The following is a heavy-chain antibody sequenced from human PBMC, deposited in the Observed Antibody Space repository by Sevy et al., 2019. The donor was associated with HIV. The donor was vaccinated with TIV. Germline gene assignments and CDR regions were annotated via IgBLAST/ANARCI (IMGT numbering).Heavy chain of an antibody. CDR1: GFTFSSYS. V-gene: IGHV3-48*02. Sequence: GGSLRLSCAASGFTFSSYSMNWVRQAPGKGLEWVSYISSSSSTIYYADSVKGRFTISRDNAKNSLYLQMNSLRDEDTAVYYCAAITMVRGVIWGGFDYWGQRTLVTVSS. CDR2: ISSSSSTI. J-gene: IGHJ4*02. CDR3: AAITMVRGVIWGGFDY. D-gene: IGHD3-10*01.